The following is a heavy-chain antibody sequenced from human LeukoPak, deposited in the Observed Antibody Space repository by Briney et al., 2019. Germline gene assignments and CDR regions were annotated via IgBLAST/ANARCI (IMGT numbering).Heavy chain of an antibody. J-gene: IGHJ4*02. CDR2: GIYSGSA. CDR1: GGSISGSSYY. CDR3: ARLRGAMTPVTSDFDY. V-gene: IGHV4-39*01. Sequence: SETLSLTCTEPGGSISGSSYYWAWIRQPPGKGLEWIGSGIYSGSASYNPYLKSWVTISVDTSKNQFSLNLSSVTAADTAVYYCARLRGAMTPVTSDFDYWGQGTLVTVSS. D-gene: IGHD4-17*01.